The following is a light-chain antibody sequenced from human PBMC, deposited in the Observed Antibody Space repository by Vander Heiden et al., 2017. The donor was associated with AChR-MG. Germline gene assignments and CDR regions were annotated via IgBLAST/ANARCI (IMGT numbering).Light chain of an antibody. Sequence: AIRMTQSPSPLSAPTGDRVTITCRASQDISSYLAWYQQRPGKAPKLLIYGVSSLQSGVPSRFSGSGSGTDFTLTISCLQSEDFATYYCQHYYNYPPTFGGGTEVET. V-gene: IGKV1-8*01. CDR3: QHYYNYPPT. J-gene: IGKJ4*01. CDR2: GVS. CDR1: QDISSY.